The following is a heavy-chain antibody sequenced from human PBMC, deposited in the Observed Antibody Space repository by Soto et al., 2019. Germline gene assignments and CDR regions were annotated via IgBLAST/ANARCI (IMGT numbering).Heavy chain of an antibody. CDR1: GYTFTSYG. D-gene: IGHD3-10*01. CDR3: ARADDYYGSGSYYPAYYYYGMDV. Sequence: QVQLVQSGAEVKKPGASVKVSCKASGYTFTSYGISWVRQAPGQGLEWMGWISAYSGNTNYAQKLQGRVTMTTDTSTSTAYMELRSLRSDDTAVYYCARADDYYGSGSYYPAYYYYGMDVWGQGTTVTVSS. CDR2: ISAYSGNT. J-gene: IGHJ6*02. V-gene: IGHV1-18*01.